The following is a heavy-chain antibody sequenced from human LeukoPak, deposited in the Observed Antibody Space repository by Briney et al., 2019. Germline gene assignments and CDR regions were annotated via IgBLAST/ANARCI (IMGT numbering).Heavy chain of an antibody. Sequence: PGGSLRLSCVASGFTFSSYWMSWVRQAPGKGLEWVANINQDGSEKYDVDSAKGRFTISRDNAKNSLYLQMNSLRAEDTAVYYCARDQVSVAGTGIDYWGQGTLVTVSS. CDR1: GFTFSSYW. CDR3: ARDQVSVAGTGIDY. V-gene: IGHV3-7*01. CDR2: INQDGSEK. J-gene: IGHJ4*02. D-gene: IGHD6-19*01.